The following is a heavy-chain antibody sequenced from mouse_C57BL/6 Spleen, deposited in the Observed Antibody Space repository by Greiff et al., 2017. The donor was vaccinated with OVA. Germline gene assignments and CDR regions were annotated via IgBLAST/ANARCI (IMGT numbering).Heavy chain of an antibody. CDR3: ASRTYDCSRYARDD. D-gene: IGHD1-1*01. CDR2: INYDGSST. J-gene: IGHJ4*01. Sequence: DVMLVESEGGLVQPGSSMKLSCTASGFTFSDYYMAWVRQVPEKGLEWVANINYDGSSTYYLDSLKSRFIISRDNAKNMLYLQMSSLKSEDTATDYCASRTYDCSRYARDDWGQGTSVTVSS. CDR1: GFTFSDYY. V-gene: IGHV5-16*01.